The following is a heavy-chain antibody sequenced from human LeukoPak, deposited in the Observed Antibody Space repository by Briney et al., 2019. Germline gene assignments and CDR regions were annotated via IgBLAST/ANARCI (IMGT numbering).Heavy chain of an antibody. Sequence: SETLSLTCTVSGGSISSYYWSWIRQPPEQGLEWIGYIYYSGSTNYNPSLKSRVTISVDTSKNQFSLKLSSVTAADTAVYYCARYLLWFGEDNWFDPWGQGTLVTVSS. CDR2: IYYSGST. CDR1: GGSISSYY. V-gene: IGHV4-59*01. CDR3: ARYLLWFGEDNWFDP. J-gene: IGHJ5*02. D-gene: IGHD3-10*01.